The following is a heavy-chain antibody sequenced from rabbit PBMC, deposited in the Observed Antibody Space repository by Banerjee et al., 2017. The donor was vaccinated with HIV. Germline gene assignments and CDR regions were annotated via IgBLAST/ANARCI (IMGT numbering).Heavy chain of an antibody. J-gene: IGHJ4*01. Sequence: QEQLVESGGDLVKPEGSLTLTCTASGFSFSNKYVMCWVRQAPGKGLEWIACINTSSGNTVYASWAKGRFTISKTSSTTVTLQMTSLTAADTATYFCARGYAGYAGYGYALFNLWGPGTLVTVS. CDR1: GFSFSNKYV. D-gene: IGHD6-1*01. CDR2: INTSSGNT. V-gene: IGHV1S45*01. CDR3: ARGYAGYAGYGYALFNL.